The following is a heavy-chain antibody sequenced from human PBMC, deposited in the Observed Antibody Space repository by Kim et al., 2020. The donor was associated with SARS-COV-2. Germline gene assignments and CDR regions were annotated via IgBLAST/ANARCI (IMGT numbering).Heavy chain of an antibody. CDR3: ARDDSSGYALFDY. J-gene: IGHJ4*02. V-gene: IGHV3-21*01. Sequence: SADSGKGRFSISRDNAKNSLYLQMNSLGAEDTAVYYCARDDSSGYALFDYWGQGTLVTVSS. D-gene: IGHD3-22*01.